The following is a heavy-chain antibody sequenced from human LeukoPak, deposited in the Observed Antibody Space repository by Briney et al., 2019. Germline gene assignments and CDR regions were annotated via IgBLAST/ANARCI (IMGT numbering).Heavy chain of an antibody. Sequence: SQTLSLTCAVSGGSISRGGYSWSWIRQPPGKGLEWIGYIYHSGSTYYNPSLKSRVTISVDRSKNQFSLKLSSVTAADTAVYYCARGLFYYGSGSYYGAFDIWGQGTMVTVSS. CDR3: ARGLFYYGSGSYYGAFDI. D-gene: IGHD3-10*01. J-gene: IGHJ3*02. CDR1: GGSISRGGYS. CDR2: IYHSGST. V-gene: IGHV4-30-2*01.